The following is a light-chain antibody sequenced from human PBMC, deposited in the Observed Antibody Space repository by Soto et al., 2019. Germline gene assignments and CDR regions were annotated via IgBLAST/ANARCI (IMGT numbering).Light chain of an antibody. Sequence: EVVLTQSPGTLSLSPGERVTLSCRASQSVKSNYLAWYQQKPGQPTRLLIYGASRRATGLPDSISGSGSGTDFTLTISRLGPEDFSVFYCQQCCSSRTRTFGQGTKVDI. CDR3: QQCCSSRTRT. J-gene: IGKJ1*01. CDR1: QSVKSNY. CDR2: GAS. V-gene: IGKV3-20*01.